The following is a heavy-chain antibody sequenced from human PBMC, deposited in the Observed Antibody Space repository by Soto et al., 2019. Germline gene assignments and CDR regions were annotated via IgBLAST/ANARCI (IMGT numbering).Heavy chain of an antibody. CDR3: TTLYYYDSSGYPDY. CDR1: GFTFSNAR. CDR2: IKSKTDGGTT. V-gene: IGHV3-15*07. J-gene: IGHJ4*02. D-gene: IGHD3-22*01. Sequence: GGSLRRSCAASGFTFSNARMKWVRQAPGKGLEWVGRIKSKTDGGTTDYAAPVKGRFTISRDDSKNTLYLQMNSLKTEDTAVYYCTTLYYYDSSGYPDYWGQGTLVTSP.